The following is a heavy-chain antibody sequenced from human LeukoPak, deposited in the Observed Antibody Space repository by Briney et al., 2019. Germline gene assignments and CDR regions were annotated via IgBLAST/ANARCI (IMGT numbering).Heavy chain of an antibody. V-gene: IGHV3-48*03. CDR2: ISSSGSTI. CDR3: ARAAGLRFLEWLLGSQELDY. CDR1: GFTFSSYE. D-gene: IGHD3-3*01. J-gene: IGHJ4*02. Sequence: GGSLRLSCAASGFTFSSYEMNWVRQAPGKGLEWVSYISSSGSTIYYADSVKGRFTISRDNAKNSLYLQMNSLRAEDTAVYYCARAAGLRFLEWLLGSQELDYWGQGTLVTVSS.